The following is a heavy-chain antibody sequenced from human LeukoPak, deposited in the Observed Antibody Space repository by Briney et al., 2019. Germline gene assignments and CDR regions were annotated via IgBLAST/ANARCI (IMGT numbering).Heavy chain of an antibody. V-gene: IGHV4-4*07. CDR2: IHPSGTT. CDR3: VRDEYRDV. D-gene: IGHD2/OR15-2a*01. J-gene: IGHJ6*04. Sequence: PSETLSLTCTVSGASINKDYWAWIRQPAGKGLEWIGRIHPSGTTHQNPSLRGRVTTSIDASKNQFSLNLSSVTAADTAVYYRVRDEYRDVWGKGTTVTVSS. CDR1: GASINKDY.